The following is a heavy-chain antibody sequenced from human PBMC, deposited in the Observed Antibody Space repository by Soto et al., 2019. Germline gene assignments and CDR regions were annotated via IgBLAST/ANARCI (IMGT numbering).Heavy chain of an antibody. J-gene: IGHJ4*02. V-gene: IGHV3-48*02. CDR3: ARKVTLNTMSGFDY. Sequence: AGGSLRLSCEAAGFTFSTYSMNWVRQAPGKGLEWVSHIGGSGSTYYADSVRGRFTISRDNAKNSLYLQMNSLRDEDTALYYCARKVTLNTMSGFDYWGLGTLVTVSS. D-gene: IGHD2-21*02. CDR1: GFTFSTYS. CDR2: IGGSGST.